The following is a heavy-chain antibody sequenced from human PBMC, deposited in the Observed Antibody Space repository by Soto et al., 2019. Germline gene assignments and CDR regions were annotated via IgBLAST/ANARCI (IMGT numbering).Heavy chain of an antibody. CDR2: IKNDGSEK. J-gene: IGHJ4*02. Sequence: RLSCAASGISTSSYGMGWVRQAPGRGLEWVASIKNDGSEKYYMDSLKGRFTISRDNALNSLYLQMNSLRAEDTAVYFCVTGYHSDYWGQGTLVTVSS. D-gene: IGHD5-18*01. CDR1: GISTSSYG. V-gene: IGHV3-7*03. CDR3: VTGYHSDY.